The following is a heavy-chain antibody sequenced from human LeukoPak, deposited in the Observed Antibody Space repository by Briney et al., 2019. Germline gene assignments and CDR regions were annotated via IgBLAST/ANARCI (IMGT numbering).Heavy chain of an antibody. Sequence: SETLSLTCSVSDYSISGVYYWGWIRQPPGKGLEWIGSIYHSGSTYYNPSLKSRVTISVDTSKNQFSLKLNSVTAADTAVYYCARGKGDYDSSGYYYLWAFDIWGQGTMVTVSS. V-gene: IGHV4-38-2*02. D-gene: IGHD3-22*01. CDR1: DYSISGVYY. J-gene: IGHJ3*02. CDR2: IYHSGST. CDR3: ARGKGDYDSSGYYYLWAFDI.